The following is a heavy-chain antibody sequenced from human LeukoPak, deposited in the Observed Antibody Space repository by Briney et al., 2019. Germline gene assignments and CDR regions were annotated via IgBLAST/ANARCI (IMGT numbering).Heavy chain of an antibody. Sequence: PGESLRLSCAASGFTFSNHVIHWVRQAPGKGLEWLAVISYDGTNKYYADSVKGRFTISRDHSQSTVDLHMNNLRGADTAVYYCMRSPTYYNMDVWGKGTTVTVSS. CDR1: GFTFSNHV. CDR3: MRSPTYYNMDV. CDR2: ISYDGTNK. J-gene: IGHJ6*03. V-gene: IGHV3-30*04.